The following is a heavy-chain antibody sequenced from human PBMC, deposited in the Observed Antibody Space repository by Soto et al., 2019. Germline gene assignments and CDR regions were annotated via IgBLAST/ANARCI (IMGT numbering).Heavy chain of an antibody. CDR2: IYYSGST. CDR3: ARYCTNGVCYHTPDAFYI. J-gene: IGHJ3*02. CDR1: GGSISSCYYY. V-gene: IGHV4-30-4*01. D-gene: IGHD2-8*01. Sequence: SETLSLTCTVSGGSISSCYYYWSWIRQPPGKGLEWIGYIYYSGSTYYNPSLKSRVTISVDTSKNQFSLKLSSVTAADTAVYYCARYCTNGVCYHTPDAFYIWGQGTMVTVSS.